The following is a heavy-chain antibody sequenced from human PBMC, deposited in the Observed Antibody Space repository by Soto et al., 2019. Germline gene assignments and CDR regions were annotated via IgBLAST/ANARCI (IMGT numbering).Heavy chain of an antibody. J-gene: IGHJ5*02. CDR2: FDPEDGET. CDR1: GYTLTGLS. V-gene: IGHV1-24*01. D-gene: IGHD2-2*01. CDR3: ATATFSCSSTSCRYYWWSGTVTALYFDT. Sequence: ASVKVSCKVSGYTLTGLSMHWVRQAPGKGLEWMGGFDPEDGETIYAQKFQGRVTMTEDTSTDTAYMELSSLRSEDTAVYYCATATFSCSSTSCRYYWWSGTVTALYFDTWGQGTLVTVSS.